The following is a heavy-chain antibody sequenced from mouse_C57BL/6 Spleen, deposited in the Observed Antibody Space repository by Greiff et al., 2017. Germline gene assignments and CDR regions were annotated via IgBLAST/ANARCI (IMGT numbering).Heavy chain of an antibody. D-gene: IGHD2-4*01. J-gene: IGHJ4*01. CDR2: IYPGDGDT. V-gene: IGHV1-82*01. Sequence: QVQLQQSGPELVKPGASVKISCKASGYAFSSSWMNWVKQRPGKGLEWIGRIYPGDGDTNYNGKFKGKATLTADKSSSTAYMQLSSLTSEDSAVYVCARWDYGAMDYWGQGTSVTVSS. CDR1: GYAFSSSW. CDR3: ARWDYGAMDY.